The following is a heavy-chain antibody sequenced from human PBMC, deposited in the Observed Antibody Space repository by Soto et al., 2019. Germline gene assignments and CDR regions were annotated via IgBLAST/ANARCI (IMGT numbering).Heavy chain of an antibody. CDR2: IYPGDSHT. CDR1: VYSFTTDW. CDR3: ARPDSSGYSPGGDGFQI. Sequence: GGSLKIPLRGSVYSFTTDWHNWVRQMPGKGLGWMGKIYPGDSHTINSPSFQGRVTMSADKSINTAYLQWSSLKASDTAMYYCARPDSSGYSPGGDGFQIWGQGTMVTVSS. J-gene: IGHJ3*02. V-gene: IGHV5-10-1*01. D-gene: IGHD3-22*01.